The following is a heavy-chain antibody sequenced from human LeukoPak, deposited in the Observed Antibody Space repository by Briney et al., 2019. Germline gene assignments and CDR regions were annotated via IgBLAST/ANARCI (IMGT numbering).Heavy chain of an antibody. CDR2: IYSGGST. J-gene: IGHJ6*03. V-gene: IGHV3-66*01. CDR1: GFTVSSNY. Sequence: PGGSLRLSCAASGFTVSSNYMSWVRQAPGKGLEWVSVIYSGGSTYYADSVKGRFTISRDNSKNTLYLQMNNLRAEDTAVYYCAGYGGKFPFYMDVWGKGTTVTISS. CDR3: AGYGGKFPFYMDV. D-gene: IGHD1-26*01.